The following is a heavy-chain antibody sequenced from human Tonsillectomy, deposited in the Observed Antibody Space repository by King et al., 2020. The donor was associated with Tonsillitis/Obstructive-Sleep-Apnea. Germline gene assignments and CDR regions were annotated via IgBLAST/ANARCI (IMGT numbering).Heavy chain of an antibody. V-gene: IGHV1-2*02. CDR1: GYTFTGYY. CDR2: IDPNRGGT. CDR3: AGDNAYDIDI. Sequence: GQLVQSGAEVKKPGASVKVSCKASGYTFTGYYMHWARQAPGQGLEWMGWIDPNRGGTNYAQRLQGRVTMTRDTSISTAYMELSSLRADDTAVYYCAGDNAYDIDIWGQGTTVTVSS. J-gene: IGHJ6*02.